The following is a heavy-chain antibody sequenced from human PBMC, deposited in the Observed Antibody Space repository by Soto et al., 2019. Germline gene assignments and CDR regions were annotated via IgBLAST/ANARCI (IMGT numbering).Heavy chain of an antibody. CDR2: IYYSGST. CDR1: GGSISSGGYY. J-gene: IGHJ4*02. D-gene: IGHD5-18*01. V-gene: IGHV4-31*03. Sequence: PLETLSLTCTVSGGSISSGGYYWSWIRQHPGKGLEWIGYIYYSGSTYYNPSLKSRVTISVDTSKNQFSLKLSSVTAADTAVYYCARHRYSYGVYYFDYWGQGTLVTVSS. CDR3: ARHRYSYGVYYFDY.